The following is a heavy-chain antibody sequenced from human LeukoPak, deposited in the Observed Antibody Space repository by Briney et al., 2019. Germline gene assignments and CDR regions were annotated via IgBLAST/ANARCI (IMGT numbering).Heavy chain of an antibody. J-gene: IGHJ4*02. CDR3: ATVWMSGPLPGD. CDR2: FDPEDGET. Sequence: ASVKVSCKVSGYTLTELSMHWVRQAPGKGLEWMGGFDPEDGETIYAQKFQGRVTMTEDTSTDTAYMELSSLRSEGTAVYYCATVWMSGPLPGDWGQGTLVTVSS. D-gene: IGHD3-3*01. V-gene: IGHV1-24*01. CDR1: GYTLTELS.